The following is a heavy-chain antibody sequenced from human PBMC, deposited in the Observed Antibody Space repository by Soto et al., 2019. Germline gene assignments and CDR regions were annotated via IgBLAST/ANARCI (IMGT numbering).Heavy chain of an antibody. CDR1: GFNFSAYA. CDR2: VSNSGSIT. Sequence: EVLLLESGGGLVQPGGSLRLSCAASGFNFSAYAMGWVRQAPGKGLECASSVSNSGSITYYADSVKGRFTNSRDNSESTLYLQMSSLSAEDTAVYFCAKDRWFSASSSSGLDSWGQGTLVTVSS. J-gene: IGHJ4*02. CDR3: AKDRWFSASSSSGLDS. V-gene: IGHV3-23*01. D-gene: IGHD6-6*01.